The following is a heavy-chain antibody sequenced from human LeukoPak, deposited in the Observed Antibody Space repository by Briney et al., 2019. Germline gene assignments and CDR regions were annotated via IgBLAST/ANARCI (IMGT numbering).Heavy chain of an antibody. CDR2: ISYDGSNK. CDR1: GFTFSSYG. Sequence: PGGSLRLSCAASGFTFSSYGMHWVRQAPAKGLEWVAIISYDGSNKYYADSVKGRFTISRDNSKNTLYLQMNSLRAEDTAVYYCAKSTTVTQRGYFDYWGQGTLATVSS. CDR3: AKSTTVTQRGYFDY. J-gene: IGHJ4*02. V-gene: IGHV3-30*18. D-gene: IGHD4-17*01.